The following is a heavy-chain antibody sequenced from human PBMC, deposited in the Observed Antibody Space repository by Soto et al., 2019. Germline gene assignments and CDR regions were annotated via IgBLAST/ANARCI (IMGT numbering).Heavy chain of an antibody. CDR1: GDSMTRSVW. Sequence: SETLSLTCTVSGDSMTRSVWWTWVRQPPGKGLEWIGEAFHTGNTNYNPSLKSRVTMSVDKSTNEFSLKVTSVTAADTAIYYCARKAWVRFGYWGQGALVTVSS. J-gene: IGHJ4*02. V-gene: IGHV4-4*02. CDR3: ARKAWVRFGY. CDR2: AFHTGNT. D-gene: IGHD7-27*01.